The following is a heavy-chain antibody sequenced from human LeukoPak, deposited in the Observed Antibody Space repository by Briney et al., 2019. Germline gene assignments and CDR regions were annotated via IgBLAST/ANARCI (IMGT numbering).Heavy chain of an antibody. Sequence: TGGSLRLSCAASGFTVISNYMSWVRQAPGKGLEWVSVIYSGGSTYYADSVKGRFTISRDNSKNTLYLQMNSLRAEDTAVYYCATTHGGNSMFGYWGQGTLVTVSS. D-gene: IGHD4-23*01. CDR2: IYSGGST. V-gene: IGHV3-53*01. J-gene: IGHJ4*02. CDR1: GFTVISNY. CDR3: ATTHGGNSMFGY.